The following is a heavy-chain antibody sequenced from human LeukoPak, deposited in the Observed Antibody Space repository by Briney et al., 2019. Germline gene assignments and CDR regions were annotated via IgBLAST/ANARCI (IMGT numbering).Heavy chain of an antibody. V-gene: IGHV4-39*07. CDR1: GGSISSGDYY. J-gene: IGHJ1*01. CDR2: LYYSGST. D-gene: IGHD3-10*01. CDR3: ARAFYGSGRADFQH. Sequence: PSETLSLTCTVSGGSISSGDYYWGWIRRPPGKGLGWIGTLYYSGSTHYNPSLRSRVTMSVDTSRNQFSLKLSSVTAADTAVYYCARAFYGSGRADFQHWGQGTLVTVSS.